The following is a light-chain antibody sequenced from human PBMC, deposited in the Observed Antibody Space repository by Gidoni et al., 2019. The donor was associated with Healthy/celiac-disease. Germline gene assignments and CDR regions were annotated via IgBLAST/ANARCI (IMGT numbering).Light chain of an antibody. J-gene: IGKJ2*03. CDR1: QSISSY. V-gene: IGKV1-39*01. CDR2: AAS. Sequence: DIQMTQPPSSLSASVGDRVTITCRASQSISSYLNWYQQKPGKAPKLLIYAASSLQSGVPSRFSGSGSETDFTLTISSLQPEDFATYYCQQSYSTPPSFGQGTKLEIK. CDR3: QQSYSTPPS.